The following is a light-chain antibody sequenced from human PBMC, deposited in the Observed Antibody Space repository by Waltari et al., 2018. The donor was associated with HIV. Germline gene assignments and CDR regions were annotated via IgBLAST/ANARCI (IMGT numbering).Light chain of an antibody. V-gene: IGKV3-15*01. CDR2: AAS. J-gene: IGKJ4*01. Sequence: IVMTPSPATLSVSPGERATLSCRASQSFSTNLAWYQQKPGQAPRLRIYAASTRATGIPGRFSGSGSGTEFTLTISSLQSEDFAVYYCQQYNNWPLTFGGGTKVEI. CDR1: QSFSTN. CDR3: QQYNNWPLT.